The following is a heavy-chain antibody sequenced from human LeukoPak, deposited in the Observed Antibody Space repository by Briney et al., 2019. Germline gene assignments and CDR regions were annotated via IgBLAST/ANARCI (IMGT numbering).Heavy chain of an antibody. CDR1: GGSFSGYY. D-gene: IGHD5-24*01. CDR3: SRGTDAYKCGNS. CDR2: IHYSGRI. J-gene: IGHJ4*02. V-gene: IGHV4-34*01. Sequence: KPSETLSLTCAVYGGSFSGYYWTWIRQPPGKGLEWIGEIHYSGRINYSPSLKSRVTISADTSNNHFSLKMNSVTAADTAVYYCSRGTDAYKCGNSWGQGTLVTVS.